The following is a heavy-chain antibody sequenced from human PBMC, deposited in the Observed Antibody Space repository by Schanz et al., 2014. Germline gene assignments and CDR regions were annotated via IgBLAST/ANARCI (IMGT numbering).Heavy chain of an antibody. V-gene: IGHV1-2*04. J-gene: IGHJ6*02. CDR3: ARVQDDILTGSEYYYGMDV. Sequence: QVQLVQSGAEMKKPGASVKVSCKASGYTFTGYYMHWVRQAPGQGLEWMGWINPNSGTTNYAQKFQGWVTMTTDTSTSTAYMELRSLRSDDTAVYYCARVQDDILTGSEYYYGMDVWGQGTTXTVSS. CDR2: INPNSGTT. D-gene: IGHD3-9*01. CDR1: GYTFTGYY.